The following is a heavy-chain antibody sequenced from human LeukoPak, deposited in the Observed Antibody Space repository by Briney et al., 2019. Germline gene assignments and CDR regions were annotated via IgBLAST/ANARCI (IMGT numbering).Heavy chain of an antibody. CDR2: ISGSSSHI. D-gene: IGHD2-15*01. CDR3: ARDGSLPDY. Sequence: GGSLRLSCEASGFTFSDYYLGWIRQAPGKGLEWISYISGSSSHINYADSVKGRFTISRDNAKKSVYLQMDSLRVEDTAVYYCARDGSLPDYWGQGTLVTVSS. CDR1: GFTFSDYY. J-gene: IGHJ4*02. V-gene: IGHV3-11*06.